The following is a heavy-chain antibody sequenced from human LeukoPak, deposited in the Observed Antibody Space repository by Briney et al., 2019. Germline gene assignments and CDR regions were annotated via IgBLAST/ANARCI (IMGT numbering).Heavy chain of an antibody. D-gene: IGHD7-27*01. CDR3: ARNNWGIDE. V-gene: IGHV3-74*01. J-gene: IGHJ4*02. CDR1: AFRFSNHW. Sequence: GGSLRLSCAASAFRFSNHWMHWVRQSPGKGLVWVARINNDGSDTSHADSVEGRFTISRDNAANTLYLPTNSLRVEDTAMYFCARNNWGIDEWGQGTLVTASS. CDR2: INNDGSDT.